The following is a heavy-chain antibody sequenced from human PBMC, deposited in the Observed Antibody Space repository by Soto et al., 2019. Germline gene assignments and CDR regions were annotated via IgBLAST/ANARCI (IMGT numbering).Heavy chain of an antibody. CDR3: ARGDSTDCSNGVCSFFYNHDMDV. J-gene: IGHJ6*02. D-gene: IGHD2-8*01. CDR2: INPKSGGT. Sequence: ASVKVSCKASGGTFSSYAISWVRQAPGQGLEWLGRINPKSGGTSTAQKFQGWVTMTTDTSISTASMELTRLTSDDTAIYYCARGDSTDCSNGVCSFFYNHDMDVWGQGTTVTVSS. CDR1: GGTFSSYA. V-gene: IGHV1-2*04.